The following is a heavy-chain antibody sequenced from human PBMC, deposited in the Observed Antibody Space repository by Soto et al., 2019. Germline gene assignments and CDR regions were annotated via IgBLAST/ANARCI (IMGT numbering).Heavy chain of an antibody. CDR1: GGSISSYY. CDR2: IYYSGST. Sequence: PSETLSLTCTVSGGSISSYYWSWIRQPPGKGLEWIGYIYYSGSTNYNPSLKSRVTISVDTSKNQFSLKLSSVTAADTAVYYCARDRGSGYDTAGTTPLDYYYYVLDVWGQGTTVTVSS. CDR3: ARDRGSGYDTAGTTPLDYYYYVLDV. D-gene: IGHD5-12*01. J-gene: IGHJ6*02. V-gene: IGHV4-59*01.